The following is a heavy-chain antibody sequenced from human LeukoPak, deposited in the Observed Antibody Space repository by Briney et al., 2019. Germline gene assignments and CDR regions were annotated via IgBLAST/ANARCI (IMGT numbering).Heavy chain of an antibody. CDR2: ISAYNGNT. J-gene: IGHJ5*02. CDR3: ARAGGGYDDSTGVWFDP. D-gene: IGHD5-12*01. Sequence: ASVKVSCKASGYTFTSHGISWVRQAPGQGLEWMGWISAYNGNTNYAQKLQGRVTMTTDTSTSTAYMELSSLRSEDTAVYYCARAGGGYDDSTGVWFDPWGQGTLVTVSS. CDR1: GYTFTSHG. V-gene: IGHV1-18*01.